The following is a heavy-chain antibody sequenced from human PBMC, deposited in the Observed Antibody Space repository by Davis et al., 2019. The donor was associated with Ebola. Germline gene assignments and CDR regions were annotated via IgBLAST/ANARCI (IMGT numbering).Heavy chain of an antibody. CDR1: GFTFSSYA. J-gene: IGHJ6*02. D-gene: IGHD3/OR15-3a*01. Sequence: GESLKISCAASGFTFSSYAMHWVRQAPGKGLEWVAVISYDGSNKYYADSVKGRFTISRDNSKNTLYLQMNSLRAEDTAVYYCARDPLMIFASYYGMDVWGQGTTVTVSS. V-gene: IGHV3-30-3*01. CDR3: ARDPLMIFASYYGMDV. CDR2: ISYDGSNK.